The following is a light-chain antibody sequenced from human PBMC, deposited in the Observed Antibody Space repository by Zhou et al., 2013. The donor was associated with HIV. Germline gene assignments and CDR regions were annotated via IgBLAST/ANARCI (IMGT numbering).Light chain of an antibody. Sequence: AIQLTQSPSSLSAFVGDRVTINCRASQGISSALAWYQQKPGKPPKLLMSDASNLQSGVPSRFSGSGSGTDFTLTISSLQPEDFATYYCQHFSTYPRSWTFGQGTKVET. CDR3: QHFSTYPRSWT. V-gene: IGKV1-13*02. CDR1: QGISSA. J-gene: IGKJ1*01. CDR2: DAS.